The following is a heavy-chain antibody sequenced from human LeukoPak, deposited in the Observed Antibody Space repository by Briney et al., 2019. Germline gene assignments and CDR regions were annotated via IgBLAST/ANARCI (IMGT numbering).Heavy chain of an antibody. CDR2: ISGSGGST. CDR3: AKGYYDSSITNFDY. Sequence: GGSLRLSCAASGFTFSSYAMSWVRQAPGKGLEWVSAISGSGGSTYYADSVKGWFTISRDNSKNTLYLQMNSLRAEDTAVYYCAKGYYDSSITNFDYWGQGTLVTVSS. D-gene: IGHD3-22*01. CDR1: GFTFSSYA. V-gene: IGHV3-23*01. J-gene: IGHJ4*02.